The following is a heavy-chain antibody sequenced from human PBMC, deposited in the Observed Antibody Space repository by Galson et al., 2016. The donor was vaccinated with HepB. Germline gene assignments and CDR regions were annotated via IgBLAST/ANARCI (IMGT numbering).Heavy chain of an antibody. D-gene: IGHD5-24*01. J-gene: IGHJ3*01. Sequence: SLRLSCAASRFTLSSYGMSWVRQAPGKGLEWVSGLSPSGTSTHYADSVKGRFSISRDNSKTTLYLQMNSLRVGDTALYYCARDQRWLQFGKDAFDLWGQGTFVIVSS. CDR1: RFTLSSYG. CDR3: ARDQRWLQFGKDAFDL. V-gene: IGHV3-23*01. CDR2: LSPSGTST.